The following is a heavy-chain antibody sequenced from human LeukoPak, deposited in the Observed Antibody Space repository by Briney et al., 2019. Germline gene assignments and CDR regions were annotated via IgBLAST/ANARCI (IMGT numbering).Heavy chain of an antibody. Sequence: SQTLSLTCAISGDSVSGNRATWNWLRQSPSRGLEWLGKIYYRSKWYSDYAVSVKGRITINPDTSKNQFSLLLNSVTPEDTAVYFCGRAEHDWGSDYWGQGTLVTVSS. CDR3: GRAEHDWGSDY. J-gene: IGHJ4*02. CDR2: IYYRSKWYS. V-gene: IGHV6-1*01. D-gene: IGHD3-9*01. CDR1: GDSVSGNRAT.